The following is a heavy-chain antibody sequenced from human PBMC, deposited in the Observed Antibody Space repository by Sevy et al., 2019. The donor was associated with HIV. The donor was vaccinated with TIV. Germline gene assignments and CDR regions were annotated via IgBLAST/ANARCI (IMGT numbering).Heavy chain of an antibody. CDR2: INQDGSEK. J-gene: IGHJ4*02. CDR3: ARGGSLFAY. Sequence: GGSLRLSCTASGFTFSSYWMAWVRQAPGKGLEWVANINQDGSEKYYLDSVKGRFTISRDNAKNSLYLQMNSLRAEDTAVHYCARGGSLFAYWGQGTLVAVSS. V-gene: IGHV3-7*03. D-gene: IGHD3-16*01. CDR1: GFTFSSYW.